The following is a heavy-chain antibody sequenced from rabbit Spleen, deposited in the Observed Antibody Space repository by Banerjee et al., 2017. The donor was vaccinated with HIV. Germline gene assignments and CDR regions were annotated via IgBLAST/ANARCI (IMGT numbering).Heavy chain of an antibody. CDR2: IDPLFGST. CDR1: GFDFSDYG. D-gene: IGHD2-1*01. V-gene: IGHV1S47*01. J-gene: IGHJ3*01. CDR3: ARARDTYDDVGDYARLDL. Sequence: QEQLVESGGGLVQPGGSLKLSCKASGFDFSDYGVSWVRQAPGKGLEWIGYIDPLFGSTSYASWVNGRFTISSHNAQNTLYLQLNSLTAADTATYFCARARDTYDDVGDYARLDLWGQGTLVTVS.